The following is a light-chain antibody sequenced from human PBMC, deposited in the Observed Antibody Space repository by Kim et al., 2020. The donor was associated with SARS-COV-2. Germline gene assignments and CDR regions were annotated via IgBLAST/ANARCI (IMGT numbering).Light chain of an antibody. CDR1: SLRSYY. V-gene: IGLV3-19*01. CDR3: NSRDSSGNHYV. CDR2: GKN. Sequence: AWGQTVRITCQGDSLRSYYASWYQQKPGQAPVFVIYGKNNRPSGIPHRFSGSSSGNTASLTITGAQAEDEADYYCNSRDSSGNHYVFGTGTKVTVL. J-gene: IGLJ1*01.